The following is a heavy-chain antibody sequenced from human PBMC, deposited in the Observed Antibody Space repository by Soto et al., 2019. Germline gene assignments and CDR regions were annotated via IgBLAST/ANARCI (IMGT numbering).Heavy chain of an antibody. V-gene: IGHV4-34*01. Sequence: QVQLQQWGAGLLKPSETLSLTCAVYGGSFSGYYWSWIRQPPGKGLEWIGEINHSGSTNYNPSLKRRVTISVDTSKNQFSMKLSSVTAADTAVYYCARDGGCTYDSGSGSYSRSWFDPWGQGTLVTVSS. CDR1: GGSFSGYY. CDR2: INHSGST. J-gene: IGHJ5*02. D-gene: IGHD3-10*01. CDR3: ARDGGCTYDSGSGSYSRSWFDP.